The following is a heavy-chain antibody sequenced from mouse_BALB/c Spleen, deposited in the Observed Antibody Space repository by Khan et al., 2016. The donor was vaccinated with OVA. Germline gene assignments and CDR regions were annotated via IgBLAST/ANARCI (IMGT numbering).Heavy chain of an antibody. D-gene: IGHD2-1*01. CDR1: GFTFSSFV. Sequence: EVELVESGGGLVEPGGSLKLSCAASGFTFSSFVMSWVRQTPEKRLEWVATISSAATYTYYPARLKGRLTISRDNAKNTLYLLVNILRSDDTAIYYCTNGNYGWFAYWGQGTLVTVST. CDR2: ISSAATYT. V-gene: IGHV5-9-1*01. CDR3: TNGNYGWFAY. J-gene: IGHJ3*01.